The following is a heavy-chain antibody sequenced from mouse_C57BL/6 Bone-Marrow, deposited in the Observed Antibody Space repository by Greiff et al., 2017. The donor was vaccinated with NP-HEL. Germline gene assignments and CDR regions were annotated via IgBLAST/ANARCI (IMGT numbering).Heavy chain of an antibody. D-gene: IGHD1-1*01. CDR2: IYPRSGNT. V-gene: IGHV1-81*01. Sequence: VHLVESGAELARPGASVKLSCKASGYTFTSYGISWVKQRTGQGLEWIGEIYPRSGNTYYNEKFKGKATLTADKSSSTAYMELRSLTSEDSAVYFCARGGGSPYWGQGTLVTVSA. J-gene: IGHJ3*01. CDR3: ARGGGSPY. CDR1: GYTFTSYG.